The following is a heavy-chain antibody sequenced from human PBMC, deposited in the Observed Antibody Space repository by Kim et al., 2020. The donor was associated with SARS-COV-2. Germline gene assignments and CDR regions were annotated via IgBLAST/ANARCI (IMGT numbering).Heavy chain of an antibody. CDR1: GFDFSNFA. CDR3: AKDANYYASGRDWFDP. V-gene: IGHV3-23*01. Sequence: GGSLRLSCEASGFDFSNFAMSWVRLVPGRGLEWVSSLSASGATTYYGDSVQGRFTISRDNGKNTVSLHMESLRVEDTAMYYCAKDANYYASGRDWFDPWGQGTMVTVSS. CDR2: LSASGATT. J-gene: IGHJ5*02. D-gene: IGHD3-10*01.